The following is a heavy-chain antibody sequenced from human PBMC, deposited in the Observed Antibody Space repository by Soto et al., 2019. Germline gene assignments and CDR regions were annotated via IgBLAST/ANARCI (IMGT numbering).Heavy chain of an antibody. CDR3: AREKYSSSWIDY. J-gene: IGHJ4*02. CDR1: GGTFSSYA. D-gene: IGHD6-13*01. V-gene: IGHV1-69*12. Sequence: QVQLVQSGAEVKKPESSVKVSSKASGGTFSSYAISWVRQAPGQGLEWMGGIIPIFGTANYAQKFQGRVTITADESTSTAYMELSSLRSEDTAVYYCAREKYSSSWIDYWGQGTLVTVSS. CDR2: IIPIFGTA.